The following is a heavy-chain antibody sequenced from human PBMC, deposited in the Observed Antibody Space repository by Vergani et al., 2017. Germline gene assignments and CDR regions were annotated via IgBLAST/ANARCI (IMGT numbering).Heavy chain of an antibody. J-gene: IGHJ4*02. CDR2: VYTGGSA. CDR3: ARHGGSGNYYHLFDS. V-gene: IGHV4-61*02. D-gene: IGHD3-3*01. CDR1: GGSISSGTYY. Sequence: QVQLQESGPGLVKPSQTLSLTCTVSGGSISSGTYYWTWIRQPAGKGLEWIGRVYTGGSANYNPSFKSRVTISIDTSENVISLRLTSVTAADTALYHCARHGGSGNYYHLFDSWGQGTLVIVSS.